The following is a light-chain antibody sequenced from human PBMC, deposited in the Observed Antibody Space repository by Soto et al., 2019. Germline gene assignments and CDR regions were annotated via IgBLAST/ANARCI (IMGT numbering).Light chain of an antibody. J-gene: IGKJ1*01. CDR2: KAS. CDR3: QQYDTYSRT. CDR1: QSISSW. V-gene: IGKV1-5*03. Sequence: DIQMTQSPSTLSAFVGDRVTITCRASQSISSWLAWYQQKPGKAPKLLIYKASNLEGGVPSRFSGSGSGTEFTLTISSLQADDFATYYCQQYDTYSRTFGQGTKVEIK.